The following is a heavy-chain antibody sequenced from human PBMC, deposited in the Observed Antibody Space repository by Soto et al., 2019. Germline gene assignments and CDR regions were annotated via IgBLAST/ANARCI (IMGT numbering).Heavy chain of an antibody. CDR3: ATADYYDSSGYYSTTPDFDF. J-gene: IGHJ4*02. CDR2: ISAYNGDT. D-gene: IGHD3-22*01. Sequence: ASVKVSCKASGYTFSNYGITWVRQAPGQGLEWMGWISAYNGDTNYAEKLKGRVTMTRDTSTSIAYMELRSLRSDDTAVYYCATADYYDSSGYYSTTPDFDFWGQGTLVTVSS. V-gene: IGHV1-18*01. CDR1: GYTFSNYG.